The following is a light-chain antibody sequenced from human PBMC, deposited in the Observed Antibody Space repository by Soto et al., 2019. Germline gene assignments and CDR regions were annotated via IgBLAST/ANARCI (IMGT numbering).Light chain of an antibody. CDR2: DAS. CDR1: QSVRSMY. J-gene: IGKJ1*01. V-gene: IGKV3-20*01. CDR3: QYYSNSLWT. Sequence: EVLLTQSPGTRSLSPGERATLSCRASQSVRSMYLAWYQQKPGQAPRLLIYDASSRATDIPDRFSGSGSGTDFTLTISRLEPEDFAIYYCQYYSNSLWTFGQGTKVDIK.